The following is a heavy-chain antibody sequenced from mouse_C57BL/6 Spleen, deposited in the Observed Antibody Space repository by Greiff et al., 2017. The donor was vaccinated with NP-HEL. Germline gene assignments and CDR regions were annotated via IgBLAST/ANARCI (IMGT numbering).Heavy chain of an antibody. CDR3: ARSKVSYYFDY. J-gene: IGHJ2*01. CDR1: GYTFTSYW. D-gene: IGHD6-2*01. V-gene: IGHV1-69*01. CDR2: IDPSDSYT. Sequence: VKLQQPGAELVMPGASVKLSCKASGYTFTSYWMHWVKQRPGQGLEWIGEIDPSDSYTNYNQKFKGKSTLTVDKSSSTAYMQLSSLTSEDSAVYYCARSKVSYYFDYWGQGTTLTVSS.